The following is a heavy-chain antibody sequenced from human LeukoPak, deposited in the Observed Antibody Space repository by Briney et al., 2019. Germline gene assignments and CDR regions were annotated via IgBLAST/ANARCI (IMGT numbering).Heavy chain of an antibody. CDR3: ARDRHYDFWSGYYPTGWFDP. Sequence: GGSLRLSCAASGFTFSSYWMSWVRQAPGKGLEWVANIKQDGSEKYYVDSVKGRFTISRDNAKNSLYRQMNSLGAEDTALYYCARDRHYDFWSGYYPTGWFDPWGQGTLVTVSS. CDR1: GFTFSSYW. D-gene: IGHD3-3*01. J-gene: IGHJ5*02. CDR2: IKQDGSEK. V-gene: IGHV3-7*01.